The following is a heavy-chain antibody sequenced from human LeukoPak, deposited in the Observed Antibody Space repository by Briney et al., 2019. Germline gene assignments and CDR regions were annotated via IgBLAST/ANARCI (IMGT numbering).Heavy chain of an antibody. Sequence: GGSLRLSCAASGFTFSSYSMNWVRQAPGKGLEWVASISSGDNFIFYGGSVKGRFTISRDNAKNSVFLQMNSLRVEDTAVYYCARGRDYFDHWGQGTLVTASS. CDR2: ISSGDNFI. J-gene: IGHJ4*02. CDR1: GFTFSSYS. CDR3: ARGRDYFDH. V-gene: IGHV3-21*04.